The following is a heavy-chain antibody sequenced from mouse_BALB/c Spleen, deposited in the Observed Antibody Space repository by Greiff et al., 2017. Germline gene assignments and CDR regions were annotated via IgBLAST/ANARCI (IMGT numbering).Heavy chain of an antibody. CDR2: INPSNGGT. V-gene: IGHV1S81*02. J-gene: IGHJ3*01. D-gene: IGHD2-1*01. Sequence: QVQLQQPGAELVKPGASVKLSCKASGYTFTSCYMYWVKQRPGQGLEWIGGINPSNGGTNFNEKFKSKATLTVDKSSSTAYMQLSSLTSEDSAVYYCTRGDYGNPWFAYWGQGTLVTVSA. CDR3: TRGDYGNPWFAY. CDR1: GYTFTSCY.